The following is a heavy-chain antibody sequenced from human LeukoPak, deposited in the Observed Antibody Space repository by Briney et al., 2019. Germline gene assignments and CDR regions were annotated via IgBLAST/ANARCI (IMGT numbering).Heavy chain of an antibody. CDR3: AKRGVVIRVILVGFHREAYYFDS. V-gene: IGHV3-23*01. J-gene: IGHJ4*02. CDR1: GFTFSGFA. D-gene: IGHD3-22*01. Sequence: GGSLRLSCAASGFTFSGFAMSWVRRTPGKGLEWVAGISGSGGTTNYADSVKGRFTISRDNPKNTLYLQMNSLRAEDTAVYFCAKRGVVIRVILVGFHREAYYFDSWGQGALVTVSS. CDR2: ISGSGGTT.